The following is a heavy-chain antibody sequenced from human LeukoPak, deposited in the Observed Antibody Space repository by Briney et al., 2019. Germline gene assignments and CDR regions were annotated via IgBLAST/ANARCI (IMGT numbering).Heavy chain of an antibody. CDR3: ARGRAGIAAAGFDY. Sequence: PGGSLRLSCATSGFTFSMSAMHWVRLAPGKGLDWVAVISFVGGNKFYAGSGEGRCSISRDNSKNTLYPQMHSLGLDDTAVYFCARGRAGIAAAGFDYWGQGTLVTVSS. V-gene: IGHV3-30-3*01. CDR2: ISFVGGNK. J-gene: IGHJ4*02. CDR1: GFTFSMSA. D-gene: IGHD6-13*01.